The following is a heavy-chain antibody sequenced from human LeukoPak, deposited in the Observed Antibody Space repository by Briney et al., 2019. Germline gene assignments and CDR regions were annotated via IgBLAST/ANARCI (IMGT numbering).Heavy chain of an antibody. CDR1: GGSISSGGYY. V-gene: IGHV4-30-2*01. D-gene: IGHD6-13*01. CDR3: ARAVSSSWYAAFDI. CDR2: ISHSGST. J-gene: IGHJ3*02. Sequence: PSQTLSLTCTVSGGSISSGGYYWSWIRQPPGKGLEWIGYISHSGSTYYNPSLKSRVTISVDTSKNQFSLKLSSVTAADTAVYYCARAVSSSWYAAFDIWGQGTMVTVSS.